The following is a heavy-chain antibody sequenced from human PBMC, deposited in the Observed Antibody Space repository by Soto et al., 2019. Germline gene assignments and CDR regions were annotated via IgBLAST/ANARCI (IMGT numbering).Heavy chain of an antibody. CDR2: IGTAGDT. CDR3: ARGRGADFDY. D-gene: IGHD3-16*01. J-gene: IGHJ4*02. Sequence: EVQLVESGGGLVQPGGSLRLSCAASGFTFSSYDRHWVRQPTGKGLEWVSAIGTAGDTYYPGSVKGRFTISRENAKNPLYLQMNSLRAGDTAVYYCARGRGADFDYWGQGTLVTVSS. V-gene: IGHV3-13*01. CDR1: GFTFSSYD.